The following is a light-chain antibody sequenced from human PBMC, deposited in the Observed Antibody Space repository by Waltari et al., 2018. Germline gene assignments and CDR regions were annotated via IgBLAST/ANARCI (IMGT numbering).Light chain of an antibody. CDR2: NTN. V-gene: IGLV1-40*01. J-gene: IGLJ2*01. Sequence: QSVLTQPPSVSGAPGQTVTISCTGSNSNIGAGYDIHWYQQLPGTVPNLLIYNTNSRPTGVPGRFPGSKIGTSASLVITGLQTEDEADYYCQTYDSSLNGFLIFGGGTRLTV. CDR1: NSNIGAGYD. CDR3: QTYDSSLNGFLI.